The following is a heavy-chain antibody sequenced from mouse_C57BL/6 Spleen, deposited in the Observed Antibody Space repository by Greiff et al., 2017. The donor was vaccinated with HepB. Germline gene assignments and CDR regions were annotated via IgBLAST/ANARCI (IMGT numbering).Heavy chain of an antibody. CDR1: GFTFSDYG. D-gene: IGHD4-1*01. J-gene: IGHJ1*03. Sequence: EVQVVESGGGLVKPGGSLKLSCAASGFTFSDYGMHWVRQAPEKGLEWVAYISSGSSTIYYADTVKGRFTISRDNAKNTLCLQMTSLRSEDTAMYYCARNWEGGYFDVWGTGTTVTVSS. CDR2: ISSGSSTI. V-gene: IGHV5-17*01. CDR3: ARNWEGGYFDV.